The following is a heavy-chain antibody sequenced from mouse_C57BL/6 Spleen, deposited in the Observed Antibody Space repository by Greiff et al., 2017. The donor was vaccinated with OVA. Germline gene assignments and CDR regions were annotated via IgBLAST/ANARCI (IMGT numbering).Heavy chain of an antibody. Sequence: EVNVVESGPELVKPGDSVKISCKASGYSFTGYFMNWVMQSHGKSLEWIGRINPYNGDTFYNQKFKGKATLTVDKSSSTAHMELRSLTSEDSAVYYCARGGTVLDYWGQGTTLTVSS. J-gene: IGHJ2*01. CDR2: INPYNGDT. CDR1: GYSFTGYF. CDR3: ARGGTVLDY. V-gene: IGHV1-20*01. D-gene: IGHD1-1*01.